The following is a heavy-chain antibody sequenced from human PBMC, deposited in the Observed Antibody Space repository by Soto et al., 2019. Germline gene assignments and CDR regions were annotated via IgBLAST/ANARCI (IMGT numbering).Heavy chain of an antibody. D-gene: IGHD3-9*01. Sequence: GGSLRLSCAASGFTFSRYAMNWVRQAPGKGLEWVSVIRGSGDSTYYADSVKGRFTISRDNSKNTLYLQMNSLRAEDTAVYYCAKALRYFDANWFDPWGQGTLVTVSS. J-gene: IGHJ5*02. CDR1: GFTFSRYA. V-gene: IGHV3-23*01. CDR2: IRGSGDST. CDR3: AKALRYFDANWFDP.